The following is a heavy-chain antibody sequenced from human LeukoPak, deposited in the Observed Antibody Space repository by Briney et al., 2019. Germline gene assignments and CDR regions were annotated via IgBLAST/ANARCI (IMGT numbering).Heavy chain of an antibody. CDR3: AKDPKDNSAS. CDR1: EFTFSNYA. J-gene: IGHJ5*02. V-gene: IGHV3-23*01. D-gene: IGHD1-1*01. Sequence: PGGSLRLSSAASEFTFSNYAMSWVRHAPGRGLEWVYTIRSSGGTTYYADSVKGRFTISRDNSKNTPYLQMNNLRAEDTAVDYCAKDPKDNSASWGLGTLVTVSS. CDR2: IRSSGGTT.